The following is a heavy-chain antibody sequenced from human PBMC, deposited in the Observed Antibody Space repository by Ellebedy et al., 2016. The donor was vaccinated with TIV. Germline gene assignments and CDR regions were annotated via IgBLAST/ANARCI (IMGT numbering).Heavy chain of an antibody. D-gene: IGHD3-10*01. V-gene: IGHV4-34*01. CDR2: INHSGST. CDR3: ARVQRGLLWFGSGNMDV. J-gene: IGHJ6*02. CDR1: GFTFSSYG. Sequence: GSLRLSXAASGFTFSSYGMHWIRQPPGKGLEWIGEINHSGSTNYNPSLKSRVTISVDTSKNQFSLKLSSVTAADTAVYYCARVQRGLLWFGSGNMDVWGQGTTVTVSS.